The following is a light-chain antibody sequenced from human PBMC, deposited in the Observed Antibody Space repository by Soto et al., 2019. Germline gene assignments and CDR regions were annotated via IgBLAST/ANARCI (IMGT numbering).Light chain of an antibody. CDR3: SSYTSSRTYV. Sequence: QSALTQPASVSRSPGQSITISCTGTSSDVGAYSYVSWYQQHPGKAPKLIIYDVSDRPSGISNRFSGSKSDNTASLTISGLQAEDEAEYYCSSYTSSRTYVFGTGTKLTVL. J-gene: IGLJ1*01. V-gene: IGLV2-14*01. CDR1: SSDVGAYSY. CDR2: DVS.